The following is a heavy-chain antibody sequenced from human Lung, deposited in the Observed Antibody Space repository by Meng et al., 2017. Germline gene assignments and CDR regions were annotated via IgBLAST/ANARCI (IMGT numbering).Heavy chain of an antibody. J-gene: IGHJ1*01. CDR3: TNDRLNH. V-gene: IGHV3-74*01. Sequence: EVRLVESGGGLAPPWGSRRRSCASSGFTFTDHWMHWVRQGPGKGLVWVSRINRDETKPTYADSVKGRFTISRDNAKNTLYLQMNNLRAEDTAFYYCTNDRLNHWGQGALVTVSS. D-gene: IGHD1-1*01. CDR2: INRDETKP. CDR1: GFTFTDHW.